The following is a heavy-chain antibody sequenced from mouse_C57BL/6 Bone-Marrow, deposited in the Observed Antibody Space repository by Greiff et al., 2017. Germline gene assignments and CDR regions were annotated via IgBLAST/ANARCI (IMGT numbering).Heavy chain of an antibody. J-gene: IGHJ2*01. D-gene: IGHD2-12*01. CDR1: GFTFSDYY. CDR2: ISNGGGST. V-gene: IGHV5-12*01. CDR3: ARNDYYFDY. Sequence: EVQLVESGGGLVQPGGSLKLSCAASGFTFSDYYMYWVRQTPEKRLEWVAYISNGGGSTYYPDTVKGRFPISRDNAKNTLYLQMSRLKSEDTARYYCARNDYYFDYWGQGTTLTVSS.